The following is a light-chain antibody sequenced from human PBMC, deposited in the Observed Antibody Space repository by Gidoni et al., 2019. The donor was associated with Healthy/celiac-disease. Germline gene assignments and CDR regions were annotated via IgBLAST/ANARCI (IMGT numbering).Light chain of an antibody. CDR2: AAS. CDR1: QSISSY. J-gene: IGKJ1*01. V-gene: IGKV1-39*01. Sequence: DIQMTQSPSPRSASVGDRVTITCRASQSISSYLNWYQQKPGKAPKLLIYAASSLQSGVPSRFSGSGSGTDFTLTISSLQPEDFATYYCQQSYSTPWTFXQXTKVEIK. CDR3: QQSYSTPWT.